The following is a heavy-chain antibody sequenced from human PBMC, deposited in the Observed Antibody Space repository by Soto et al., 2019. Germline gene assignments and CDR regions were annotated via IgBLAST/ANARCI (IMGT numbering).Heavy chain of an antibody. J-gene: IGHJ5*01. Sequence: GGSLRLSCAASGFTFSSYGMHWVRQAPGKGLEWVAVIWYDGSNKYYADSVKGRFTISRDNSKNTLYLQMNSLRAEDTAVYYCARDSTQSSGWYVSWGQGTLVTVSS. CDR1: GFTFSSYG. CDR2: IWYDGSNK. D-gene: IGHD6-19*01. CDR3: ARDSTQSSGWYVS. V-gene: IGHV3-33*01.